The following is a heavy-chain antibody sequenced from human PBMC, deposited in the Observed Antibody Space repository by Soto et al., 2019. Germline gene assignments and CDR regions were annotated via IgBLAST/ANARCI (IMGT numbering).Heavy chain of an antibody. CDR1: GGNISRNG. CDR3: AGASDSTWYNWLDP. D-gene: IGHD4-4*01. CDR2: IIPTFGTT. V-gene: IGHV1-69*13. J-gene: IGHJ5*02. Sequence: SVKVSCKAPGGNISRNGIRWLRQAPGQGLELMGGIIPTFGTTNYAHKFRGRVTITADESTGTAYMELSSLRSDDTAVYYCAGASDSTWYNWLDPWGQGTLVTVSS.